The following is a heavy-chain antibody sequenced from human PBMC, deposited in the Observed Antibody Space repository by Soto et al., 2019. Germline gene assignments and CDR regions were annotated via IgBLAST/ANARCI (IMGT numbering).Heavy chain of an antibody. CDR1: GGSVSSGSFY. V-gene: IGHV4-61*01. CDR3: SRDSPGGLPKTG. CDR2: MAYTGTT. Sequence: QVQLQESGPGLVKPSETLSLTCTVSGGSVSSGSFYWGWIRQPPGKGLEWIGIMAYTGTTHYNPSLKSRVTISVDTSKNQFSLKLTSVTAADTAVYYCSRDSPGGLPKTGWGPGTLVTVSS. J-gene: IGHJ4*02. D-gene: IGHD2-21*02.